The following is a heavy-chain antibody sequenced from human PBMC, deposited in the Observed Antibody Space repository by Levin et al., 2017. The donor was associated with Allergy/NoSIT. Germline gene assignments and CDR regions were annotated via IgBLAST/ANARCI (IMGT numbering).Heavy chain of an antibody. CDR3: ARGSREPHDAFDS. CDR1: GGSFSGYY. J-gene: IGHJ3*02. Sequence: SETLSLTCAVYGGSFSGYYWSWIRQPPGKGLEWIGEINHSGSTNYNPSLKSRVTISVDTSKNQFSLKLSSVTAADTAVYYCARGSREPHDAFDSWGQGTMVTVSS. CDR2: INHSGST. V-gene: IGHV4-34*01. D-gene: IGHD1-26*01.